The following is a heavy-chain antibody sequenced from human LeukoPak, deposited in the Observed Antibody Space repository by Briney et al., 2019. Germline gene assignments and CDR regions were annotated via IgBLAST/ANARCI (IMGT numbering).Heavy chain of an antibody. V-gene: IGHV3-21*01. D-gene: IGHD2-2*01. CDR2: ISSRSTYI. CDR3: ARIFRYQLVDYYALDV. CDR1: GFTFSDYA. J-gene: IGHJ6*02. Sequence: PGGSLRLSCAASGFTFSDYAMDWVRQAPGKGLELVSAISSRSTYIYYADSVKGRFTISRDNAKNSVSLQMNSLRAEDTAVYYCARIFRYQLVDYYALDVWGQGTTVTVSS.